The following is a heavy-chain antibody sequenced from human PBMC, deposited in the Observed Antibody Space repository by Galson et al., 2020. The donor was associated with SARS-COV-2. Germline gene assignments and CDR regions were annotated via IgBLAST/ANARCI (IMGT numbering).Heavy chain of an antibody. CDR1: EFIFSNYA. Sequence: GESLKISCAASEFIFSNYAMHWVRQAPGRGLEWVAIVSYDGSNKYYADSVKGRFTISRDNSKNTLYLQMNSLRAEDTAFYYCARDRIDSSSSPFAPGYSSDWLDYWGQGTLVTVSS. CDR2: VSYDGSNK. J-gene: IGHJ4*02. CDR3: ARDRIDSSSSPFAPGYSSDWLDY. V-gene: IGHV3-30-3*01. D-gene: IGHD6-25*01.